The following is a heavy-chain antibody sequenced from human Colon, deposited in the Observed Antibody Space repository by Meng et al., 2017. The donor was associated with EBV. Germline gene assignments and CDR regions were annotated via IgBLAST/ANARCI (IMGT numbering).Heavy chain of an antibody. D-gene: IGHD2-8*02. CDR1: GGSLSCAY. V-gene: IGHV4-34*12. J-gene: IGHJ4*02. CDR3: ARRPTGIDY. Sequence: QVQLQQWGAGLLTPSETLSLPCAVNGGSLSCAYWNWIRQPPGKGLEWIGEIIHGGSPSYNPSLKSRVTISIDTSKNQLSLMLSSVTAADTAVYYCARRPTGIDYWGQGTLVTVSS. CDR2: IIHGGSP.